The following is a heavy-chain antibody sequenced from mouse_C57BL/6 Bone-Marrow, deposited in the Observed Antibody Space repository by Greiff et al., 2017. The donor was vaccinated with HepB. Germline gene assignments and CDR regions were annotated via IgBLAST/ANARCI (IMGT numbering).Heavy chain of an antibody. CDR1: GIDFSRYW. V-gene: IGHV4-1*01. CDR3: ARGGNPYAMDY. Sequence: AAAGIDFSRYWMSWVRRAPGKGLEWIGEINPDSSTINYAPSLKDKFIISRDNAKNTLYLQMSKVRSEDTALYYCARGGNPYAMDYWGQGTSVTVSS. D-gene: IGHD1-1*02. CDR2: INPDSSTI. J-gene: IGHJ4*01.